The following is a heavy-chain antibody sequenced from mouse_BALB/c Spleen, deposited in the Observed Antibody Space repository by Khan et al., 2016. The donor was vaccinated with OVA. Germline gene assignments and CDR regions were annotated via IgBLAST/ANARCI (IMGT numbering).Heavy chain of an antibody. D-gene: IGHD1-1*01. CDR3: ARSVTITTVVATDFDY. CDR1: GYSITSDYA. CDR2: ISYSGRT. J-gene: IGHJ2*01. Sequence: EVELVESGPGLVKPSQSLSLTCTVTGYSITSDYAWNWIRQFPGNKLEWMGYISYSGRTSYNPSLKSRISITRDTSKNQFFLQLNSLTTEDTATYYCARSVTITTVVATDFDYWGQGTTLTVSS. V-gene: IGHV3-2*02.